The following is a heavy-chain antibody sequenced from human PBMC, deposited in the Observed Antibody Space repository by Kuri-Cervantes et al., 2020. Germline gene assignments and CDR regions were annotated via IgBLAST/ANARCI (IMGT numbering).Heavy chain of an antibody. CDR3: ARDSGYVGFDY. D-gene: IGHD5-12*01. Sequence: GGSLRLSCTASGFNFNSYSMNWVRQAPGKGLEWVSSIDPHSVYIDYADSVKGRFTISRDTARNSLFLEMNSLRVEDTAVYYCARDSGYVGFDYWGQGTLVTVSS. J-gene: IGHJ4*02. V-gene: IGHV3-21*04. CDR1: GFNFNSYS. CDR2: IDPHSVYI.